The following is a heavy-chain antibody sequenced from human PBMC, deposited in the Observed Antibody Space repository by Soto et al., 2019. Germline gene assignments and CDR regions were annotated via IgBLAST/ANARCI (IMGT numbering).Heavy chain of an antibody. CDR1: GFTFSSYA. Sequence: PGGSLRLSCAASGFTFSSYAMHWVRQAPGKGLEWVAVISYDGSNKYYADSVKGRFTISRDNSKNTLYLQMNSLRIEDTAVYYCTKDRATHRNYWGQGTLVTVSS. CDR3: TKDRATHRNY. J-gene: IGHJ4*02. CDR2: ISYDGSNK. V-gene: IGHV3-30-3*01. D-gene: IGHD5-12*01.